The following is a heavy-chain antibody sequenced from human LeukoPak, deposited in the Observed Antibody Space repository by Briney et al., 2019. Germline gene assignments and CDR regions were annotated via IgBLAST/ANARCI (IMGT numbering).Heavy chain of an antibody. D-gene: IGHD4-17*01. J-gene: IGHJ4*02. Sequence: PGGSLRLSCAASGFTFDDYIMHWVRQAPGKGLEWVSVIYSGGDTYSADSVKGRFTTSRDNSKNTVYLQMNSLRVEDTAVYYCARGRRDYGDYPYWGQGTLVTVSS. V-gene: IGHV3-53*01. CDR1: GFTFDDYI. CDR2: IYSGGDT. CDR3: ARGRRDYGDYPY.